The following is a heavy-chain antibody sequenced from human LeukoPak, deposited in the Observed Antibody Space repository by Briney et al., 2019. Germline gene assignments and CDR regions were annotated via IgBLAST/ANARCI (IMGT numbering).Heavy chain of an antibody. CDR2: IYYSGST. CDR1: GGSISSGNYY. J-gene: IGHJ4*02. Sequence: SETLSLTCTVSGGSISSGNYYWSWIRQPPGKGLEWIVYIYYSGSTYYNPSLKSRVTISVDTSKNQFSLKLSSVTAADTAVYYCARYDSSGYYYLGMWGQGTLVTVSS. D-gene: IGHD3-22*01. V-gene: IGHV4-30-4*01. CDR3: ARYDSSGYYYLGM.